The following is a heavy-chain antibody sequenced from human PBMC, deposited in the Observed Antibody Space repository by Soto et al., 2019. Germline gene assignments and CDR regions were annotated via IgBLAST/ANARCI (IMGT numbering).Heavy chain of an antibody. Sequence: QLQLQESGPGLVKPSETLSLTCTVSGGSISSSSYYWGWIRQPPGKGLEWIGSIYYSGSTYYNPSLRRRVTLSVDTSKCQFSLKLSAVPAADTAVYYCARHEAPSGWYFDYWGQGTLVTVSS. V-gene: IGHV4-39*01. CDR3: ARHEAPSGWYFDY. CDR2: IYYSGST. J-gene: IGHJ4*02. CDR1: GGSISSSSYY. D-gene: IGHD6-19*01.